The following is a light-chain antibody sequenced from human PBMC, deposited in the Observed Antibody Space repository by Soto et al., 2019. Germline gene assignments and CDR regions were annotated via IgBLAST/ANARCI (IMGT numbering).Light chain of an antibody. CDR2: ATS. CDR1: DSIDRY. Sequence: DLGMTQSPSSLSAFVGDTVTINCRATDSIDRYLNWYQQKPGQAPRVLITATSTLESGLPSRFSDSGSGTDFSPTINNAHPEHFATYDCHRSYNAPFTFGHGTKV. CDR3: HRSYNAPFT. J-gene: IGKJ3*01. V-gene: IGKV1-39*01.